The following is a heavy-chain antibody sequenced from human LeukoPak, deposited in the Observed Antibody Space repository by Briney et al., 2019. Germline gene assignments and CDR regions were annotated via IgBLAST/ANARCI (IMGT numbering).Heavy chain of an antibody. CDR2: ISGSGGST. J-gene: IGHJ4*02. V-gene: IGHV3-23*01. Sequence: SGGSLRLSCAASGFTFSSYAMSWVRQAPGKGLEWVSAISGSGGSTYYADSVKGRFTISRDNSKNTLYLQMNSLRAEDTAVYYCAKDLVEVPGSYGDGDYWGQGTLVTVSS. D-gene: IGHD1-26*01. CDR1: GFTFSSYA. CDR3: AKDLVEVPGSYGDGDY.